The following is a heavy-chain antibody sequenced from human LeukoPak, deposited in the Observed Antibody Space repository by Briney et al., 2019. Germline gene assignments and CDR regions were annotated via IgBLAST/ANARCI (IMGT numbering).Heavy chain of an antibody. CDR3: ATGFPAGMYYYGSADLAFDY. CDR1: GYTLTELS. J-gene: IGHJ4*02. Sequence: GASVKVSCKVSGYTLTELSMHWVRQAPGKGLEWMGGFDPEDGETIYAQKFQGRVTMTEDTSTDTAYMELSSLRSEDTAVYYCATGFPAGMYYYGSADLAFDYWGQGTLVTVSS. CDR2: FDPEDGET. V-gene: IGHV1-24*01. D-gene: IGHD3-10*01.